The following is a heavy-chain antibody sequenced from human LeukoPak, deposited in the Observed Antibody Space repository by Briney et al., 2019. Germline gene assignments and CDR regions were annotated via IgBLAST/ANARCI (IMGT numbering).Heavy chain of an antibody. CDR1: GDSISSSNFY. D-gene: IGHD2-21*01. CDR3: ARQVAVVEPTDPNWFDS. V-gene: IGHV4-39*07. CDR2: IFYSGST. J-gene: IGHJ5*01. Sequence: PSETLSLTCSVSGDSISSSNFYWAWIRQPPGKGLEWIGSIFYSGSTYYSPSLESRLTMALDTSTGHSSLRLTSVTAADTAIYYCARQVAVVEPTDPNWFDSWGQGTLVTVSS.